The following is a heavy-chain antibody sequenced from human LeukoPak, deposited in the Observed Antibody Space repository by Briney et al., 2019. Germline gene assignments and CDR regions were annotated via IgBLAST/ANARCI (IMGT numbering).Heavy chain of an antibody. Sequence: PGGSLRLSCAASGFTFDDYAMHWVRQAPGKGLEWVSGISWNSGSIGYADSVKGRFTISRDNAKNSLYLQMNSLRAEDTALYDCAKGAYSSSWYGWFDPWGQGTLVTVSS. J-gene: IGHJ5*02. V-gene: IGHV3-9*01. D-gene: IGHD6-13*01. CDR3: AKGAYSSSWYGWFDP. CDR1: GFTFDDYA. CDR2: ISWNSGSI.